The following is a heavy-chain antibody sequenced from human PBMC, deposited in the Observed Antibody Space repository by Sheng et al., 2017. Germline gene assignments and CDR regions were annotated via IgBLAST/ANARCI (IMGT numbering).Heavy chain of an antibody. J-gene: IGHJ4*02. V-gene: IGHV4-61*02. Sequence: QVQLQESGPGLVKPSQTLSLTCTVSGGSISSGSYYWSWIRQPAGKGLEWIGRIHTSGSTNYNPSLKSRVTISVDTSKNQFSLKLSSVTAADTAVYYCAREGYSSSWYFDYWGQGTLVTVSS. CDR1: GGSISSGSYY. CDR2: IHTSGST. D-gene: IGHD6-13*01. CDR3: AREGYSSSWYFDY.